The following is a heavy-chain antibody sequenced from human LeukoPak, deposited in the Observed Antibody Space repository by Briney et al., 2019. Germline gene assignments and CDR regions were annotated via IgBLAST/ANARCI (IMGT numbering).Heavy chain of an antibody. CDR2: INWNGGST. V-gene: IGHV3-20*04. Sequence: GGSLRLSCAASGFTFSSYGMSWVRQAPGKGLEWVSGINWNGGSTGYADSVKGRFTISRDNAKNSLYLQMNSLRAEDTALYYCAREIFAYDSSGYYSYWGQGTLVTVSS. J-gene: IGHJ4*02. CDR3: AREIFAYDSSGYYSY. CDR1: GFTFSSYG. D-gene: IGHD3-22*01.